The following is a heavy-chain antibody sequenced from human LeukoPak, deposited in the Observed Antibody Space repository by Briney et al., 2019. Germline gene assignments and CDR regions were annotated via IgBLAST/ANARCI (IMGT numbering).Heavy chain of an antibody. J-gene: IGHJ4*02. CDR2: TYYRSKWYN. CDR3: ARERYSSGWYSGGIDY. CDR1: GDSVSSNSAA. Sequence: SQTLSLTCALSGDSVSSNSAAWNWLRQSPSRGLEWLGRTYYRSKWYNDYAVSVKSRITINPDTSKNQFSLQLNSVTPEDTAVYYCARERYSSGWYSGGIDYWGQGTLVTVSS. V-gene: IGHV6-1*01. D-gene: IGHD6-19*01.